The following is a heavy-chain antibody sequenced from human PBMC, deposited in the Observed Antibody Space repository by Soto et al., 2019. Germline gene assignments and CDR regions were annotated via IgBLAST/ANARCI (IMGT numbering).Heavy chain of an antibody. CDR2: IYYSGST. CDR3: ARMRGSSRSLRSNYYCYVMDV. CDR1: GGSISSYY. Sequence: SETLSLTCTVSGGSISSYYWSWIRQPPGKGLEWIGYIYYSGSTNYNPSLKSRVTISVDTSKNQFSLKLSSVTAADTAVYYCARMRGSSRSLRSNYYCYVMDVSRQGTTDIVSS. J-gene: IGHJ6*01. V-gene: IGHV4-59*01. D-gene: IGHD6-13*01.